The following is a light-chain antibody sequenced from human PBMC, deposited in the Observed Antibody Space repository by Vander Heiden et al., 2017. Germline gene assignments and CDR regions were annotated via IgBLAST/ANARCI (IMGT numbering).Light chain of an antibody. CDR2: LGS. Sequence: DIVMTQSPLSLTVTPGEPASISCRSSQSLLHSNGYNYLDWYLQKPGQTPQLLIYLGSNRSSRVPDRFSGSGSGTDFTLKISRVEAEDIGVYYSRQTLPTPNTFGQGTKLEIK. CDR3: RQTLPTPNT. J-gene: IGKJ2*01. CDR1: QSLLHSNGYNY. V-gene: IGKV2-28*01.